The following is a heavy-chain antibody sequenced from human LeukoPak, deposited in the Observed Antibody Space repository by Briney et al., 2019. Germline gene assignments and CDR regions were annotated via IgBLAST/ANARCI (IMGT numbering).Heavy chain of an antibody. D-gene: IGHD3-22*01. CDR3: AKDPYDSSGYYYED. Sequence: GGSLRLSCAAPGFTISNYGMHWVRQAPGKGLEWVAAIWYDGSNKYYGDSVKGRFTISRDNSKNTLYLQMNSLRAEDTAVYYCAKDPYDSSGYYYEDWGQGTLVTVSS. J-gene: IGHJ4*02. CDR1: GFTISNYG. V-gene: IGHV3-33*06. CDR2: IWYDGSNK.